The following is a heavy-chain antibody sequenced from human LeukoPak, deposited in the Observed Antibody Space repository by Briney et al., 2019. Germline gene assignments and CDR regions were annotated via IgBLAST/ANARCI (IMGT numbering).Heavy chain of an antibody. J-gene: IGHJ4*02. D-gene: IGHD6-13*01. CDR1: GGSISSSSYY. CDR3: ARVVHDSSSWYCNY. CDR2: IYYSGST. V-gene: IGHV4-39*07. Sequence: SETLSLTCTVPGGSISSSSYYWGWIRQPPGKGLGWLGCIYYSGSTYYNPYLKSRVTISVDTSKNKFSLKMSSVTAADTAVYYCARVVHDSSSWYCNYWGQGTLVTVSS.